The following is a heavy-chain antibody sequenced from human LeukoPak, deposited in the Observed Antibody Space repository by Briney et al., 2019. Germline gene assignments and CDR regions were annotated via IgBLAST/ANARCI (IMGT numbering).Heavy chain of an antibody. V-gene: IGHV3-33*01. CDR3: ARASGPFDY. CDR1: GXTFSIYG. Sequence: PGRSLRLSCAASGXTFSIYGVHWVRQAPGKGLEWVAVIWNDGSNKYYADSVKGRFTISRDNSKNTLYLQMNSLRAEDTAVYSCARASGPFDYWGQGTLVTVSS. D-gene: IGHD3-10*01. CDR2: IWNDGSNK. J-gene: IGHJ4*02.